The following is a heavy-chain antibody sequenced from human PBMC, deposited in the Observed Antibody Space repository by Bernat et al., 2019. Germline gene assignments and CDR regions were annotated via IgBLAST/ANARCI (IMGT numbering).Heavy chain of an antibody. V-gene: IGHV3-74*01. D-gene: IGHD5/OR15-5a*01. CDR1: GFTFSGDW. CDR2: INGDGTIT. J-gene: IGHJ4*02. Sequence: EVKLVESGGGLIQPGGSLRLSCAASGFTFSGDWMHWVRQVPGKGLVWVSRINGDGTITAYADSVKGRFTISRDNAKNTLYLQMNSLRVEDTAVYYCVRSVSGAAGFFDYWAREAWSPSPQ. CDR3: VRSVSGAAGFFDY.